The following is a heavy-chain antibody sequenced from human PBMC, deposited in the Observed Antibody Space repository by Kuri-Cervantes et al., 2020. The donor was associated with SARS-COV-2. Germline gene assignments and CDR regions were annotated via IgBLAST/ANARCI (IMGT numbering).Heavy chain of an antibody. CDR1: GFIFSDYY. J-gene: IGHJ5*02. Sequence: GESLKISCTASGFIFSDYYMTWIRQAPGKGLEWVSNIGPSGTTKYYADSVKGRFTISRDNSKNTLYLQMNSLRAEDTAAYYCARGYSGSYISWFDPWGQGTLVTVSS. V-gene: IGHV3-11*04. CDR2: IGPSGTTK. CDR3: ARGYSGSYISWFDP. D-gene: IGHD1-26*01.